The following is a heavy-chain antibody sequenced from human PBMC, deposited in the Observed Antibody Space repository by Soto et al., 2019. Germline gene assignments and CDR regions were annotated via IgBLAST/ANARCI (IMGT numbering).Heavy chain of an antibody. D-gene: IGHD3-10*01. V-gene: IGHV3-23*01. CDR3: AKGWGSGSYYKDAFDI. CDR2: ISGSGGST. J-gene: IGHJ3*02. CDR1: GFTFSSYA. Sequence: GGSLRLSCAASGFTFSSYAMSWVRQAPGKGLEWVSAISGSGGSTYYADSVKGRFTISRDNSKNTLYLQMNSLRAEDTAVYYCAKGWGSGSYYKDAFDIWCQGTMVTVSS.